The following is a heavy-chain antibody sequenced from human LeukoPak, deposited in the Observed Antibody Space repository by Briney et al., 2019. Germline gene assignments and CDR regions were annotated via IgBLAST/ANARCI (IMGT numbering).Heavy chain of an antibody. CDR3: ARDQLGAVLYFDY. CDR2: ITGSGGST. V-gene: IGHV3-23*01. Sequence: GGSLRLSCVASGFTFSTYGMSWVRQAPGKGLEWVSAITGSGGSTYYADSVKGRFTISRDNSKNTLYLQINSLRVEDTAVYYCARDQLGAVLYFDYWGQGALVTVSS. CDR1: GFTFSTYG. D-gene: IGHD1-1*01. J-gene: IGHJ4*02.